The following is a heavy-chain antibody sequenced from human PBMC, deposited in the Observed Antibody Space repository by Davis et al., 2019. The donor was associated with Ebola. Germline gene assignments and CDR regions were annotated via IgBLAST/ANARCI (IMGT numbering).Heavy chain of an antibody. CDR3: ARAPNYDVLTGTSSYYFDY. CDR2: TSGFNTNT. D-gene: IGHD3-9*01. CDR1: GYTFTCYG. J-gene: IGHJ4*02. Sequence: ASVKVSCKSSGYTFTCYGLVWVRQAPGLGLEWMGWTSGFNTNTNFAQKFQGRVTVSKDTSTNTAYMDLRSLTSDDTAIYYCARAPNYDVLTGTSSYYFDYWGQGTLVTVSS. V-gene: IGHV1-18*04.